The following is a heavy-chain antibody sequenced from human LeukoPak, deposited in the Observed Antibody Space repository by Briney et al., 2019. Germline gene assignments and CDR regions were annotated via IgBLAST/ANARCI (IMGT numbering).Heavy chain of an antibody. CDR2: INWNGGST. Sequence: PGGSLRLSCAASGFTFDDYGMNWVRQAPGKGLEWVSGINWNGGSTGYADSVRGRFTISRDNAQNSLYLQMNSLRAGDTALYYCARSKTLLTVPHGEFDYWGQGTLVTVSS. CDR1: GFTFDDYG. D-gene: IGHD4-17*01. J-gene: IGHJ4*02. CDR3: ARSKTLLTVPHGEFDY. V-gene: IGHV3-20*04.